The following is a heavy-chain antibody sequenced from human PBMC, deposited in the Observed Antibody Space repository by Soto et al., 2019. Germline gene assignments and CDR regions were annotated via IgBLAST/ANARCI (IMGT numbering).Heavy chain of an antibody. CDR1: GFNFSSYA. CDR3: AKNVWGITIFGGMDV. Sequence: GGSLRLSCAASGFNFSSYAMSWVRQAPGKGLEWVSAISGSGGSTYYADSVKGRFTISRDNSKNTLYLQMNSLRAEDTAVYYCAKNVWGITIFGGMDVWGQGTTVTVSS. D-gene: IGHD3-9*01. J-gene: IGHJ6*02. CDR2: ISGSGGST. V-gene: IGHV3-23*01.